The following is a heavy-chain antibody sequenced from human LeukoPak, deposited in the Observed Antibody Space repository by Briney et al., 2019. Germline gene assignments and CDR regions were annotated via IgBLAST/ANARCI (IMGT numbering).Heavy chain of an antibody. V-gene: IGHV3-23*01. Sequence: GGSLRLSCAASGFTFSSYAINWARQAPGKGLEWVSTVTGSGGSTYYADSVKGRFTISRDNSKNTLYLQMSSLRAEDTAVYYCARATKTTVTSSSMGYWGQGTLVTVSS. CDR3: ARATKTTVTSSSMGY. CDR2: VTGSGGST. D-gene: IGHD4-17*01. J-gene: IGHJ4*02. CDR1: GFTFSSYA.